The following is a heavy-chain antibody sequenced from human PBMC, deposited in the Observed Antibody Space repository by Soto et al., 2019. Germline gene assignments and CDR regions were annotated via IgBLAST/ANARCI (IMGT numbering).Heavy chain of an antibody. CDR1: GYTFTSYD. J-gene: IGHJ5*02. D-gene: IGHD2-2*01. V-gene: IGHV1-8*01. CDR3: ARGRWYCSSTSCYSDLINRYNWFDP. CDR2: MNPNSGNT. Sequence: QVQLVQSGAEVKKPGASVKVSCKASGYTFTSYDINWVRQATGQGLEWMGWMNPNSGNTGYAQKFQGRVTMTRNTSISTAYMELSSLRSEDTAVYYCARGRWYCSSTSCYSDLINRYNWFDPWGQGTLVTVSS.